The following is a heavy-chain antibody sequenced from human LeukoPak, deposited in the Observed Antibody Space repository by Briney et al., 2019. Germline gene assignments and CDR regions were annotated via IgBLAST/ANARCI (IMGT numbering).Heavy chain of an antibody. Sequence: QPGGSLRLYCAASGFIFTNYAMCRVRQAPGKGLEWVSSIGSDNKPHYSESVKGRFAISRDNSKSMLFLQLNSLRAEDTALYYCARDLQYYVAMVVWGQGTTVTVSS. CDR1: GFIFTNYA. CDR3: ARDLQYYVAMVV. CDR2: IGSDNKP. V-gene: IGHV3-23*01. J-gene: IGHJ6*02. D-gene: IGHD3-10*02.